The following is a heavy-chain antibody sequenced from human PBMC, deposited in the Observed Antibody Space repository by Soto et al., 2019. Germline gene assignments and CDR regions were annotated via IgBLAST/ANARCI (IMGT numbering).Heavy chain of an antibody. J-gene: IGHJ6*02. D-gene: IGHD6-19*01. CDR3: AKDQQWLVRGYYYYGMDV. V-gene: IGHV3-30*18. Sequence: GGSLRLSCAASGFTFSSYGMHWVHQAPGKGLEWVAVISYDGSNKYYADSVKGRFTISRDNSKNTLYLQMNSLRAEDTAVYYCAKDQQWLVRGYYYYGMDVWGQGTTVTVSS. CDR1: GFTFSSYG. CDR2: ISYDGSNK.